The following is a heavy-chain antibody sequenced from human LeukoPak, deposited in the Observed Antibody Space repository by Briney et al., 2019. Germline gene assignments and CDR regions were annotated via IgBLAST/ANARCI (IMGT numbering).Heavy chain of an antibody. CDR3: ARHEMGATDYFDY. V-gene: IGHV4-59*08. J-gene: IGHJ4*02. CDR1: GGSISSYY. D-gene: IGHD1-26*01. Sequence: SETLSLTCTVSGGSISSYYWSWIRQPPGKGLEWIGYIYYSGSTNYNPSLKSRVTISVDTSKNQFSLKLSSVTAADTAVYYCARHEMGATDYFDYWGQGTLVTVSS. CDR2: IYYSGST.